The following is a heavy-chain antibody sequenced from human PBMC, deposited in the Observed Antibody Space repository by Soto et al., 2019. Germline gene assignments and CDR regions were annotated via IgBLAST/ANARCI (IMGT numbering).Heavy chain of an antibody. CDR3: ARARPMTTVTTYYFDY. J-gene: IGHJ4*02. V-gene: IGHV4-59*01. CDR2: IYYSGST. CDR1: GGSISSYY. D-gene: IGHD4-17*01. Sequence: QVQLQESGPGLVKPSETLSLTCTVSGGSISSYYWSWIRQPPGKGLEWIGYIYYSGSTNYNPSLKSRVTISVDTSKNQFSLKLSSVTAADTAVHYCARARPMTTVTTYYFDYWGQGTLVTVSS.